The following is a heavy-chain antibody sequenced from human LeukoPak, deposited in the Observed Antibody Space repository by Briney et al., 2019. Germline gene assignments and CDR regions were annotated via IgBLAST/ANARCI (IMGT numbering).Heavy chain of an antibody. CDR2: IYYSGST. D-gene: IGHD2-21*02. V-gene: IGHV4-59*01. CDR1: GGFISSYY. CDR3: ARADPYCGGDCYLPYYYGMDV. Sequence: PSETLSLTCTVSGGFISSYYWSWIRQPPGKGLEWIGYIYYSGSTNYNPSLKSRVTISVDTSKNQFSLKLSSVTAADTAVYYCARADPYCGGDCYLPYYYGMDVWGQGTTVTVSS. J-gene: IGHJ6*02.